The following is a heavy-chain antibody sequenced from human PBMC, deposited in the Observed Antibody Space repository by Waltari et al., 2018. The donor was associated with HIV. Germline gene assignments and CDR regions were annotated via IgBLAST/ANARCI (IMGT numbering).Heavy chain of an antibody. CDR3: VSVTDSGTALAN. CDR1: GYTFHAYF. J-gene: IGHJ4*02. V-gene: IGHV1-2*02. CDR2: INPNSRET. Sequence: QVHLVQSGAEVKKTGSSVRVSCKTSGYTFHAYFFYWVRQAPGRALEWVGMINPNSRETKSAQRLEGRVTLTRDLSTSTGYMELSRLTPDDTAVYYCVSVTDSGTALANWGQGTLISVSS. D-gene: IGHD3-10*01.